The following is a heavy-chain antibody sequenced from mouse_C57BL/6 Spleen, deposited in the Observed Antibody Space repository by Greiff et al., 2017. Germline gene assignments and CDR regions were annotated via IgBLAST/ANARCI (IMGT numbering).Heavy chain of an antibody. Sequence: QVQLQQPGAELVKPGASVQLSCKASGYTFTSYWMHWVKQRPGQDLEWIGMIHPTSGSTNYNEKFKRKATLTVDKSSSTASMQLSSLTSEDSAVYYCARGTNWEGYFDYWGQGTTLTVSS. CDR3: ARGTNWEGYFDY. D-gene: IGHD4-1*02. V-gene: IGHV1-64*01. J-gene: IGHJ2*01. CDR2: IHPTSGST. CDR1: GYTFTSYW.